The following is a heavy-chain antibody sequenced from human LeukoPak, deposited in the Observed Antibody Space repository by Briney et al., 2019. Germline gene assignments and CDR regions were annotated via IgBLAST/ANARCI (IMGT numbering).Heavy chain of an antibody. CDR3: ATYLQRVCSGGVCTEY. CDR2: ISGSSGEI. J-gene: IGHJ4*02. D-gene: IGHD2-8*02. V-gene: IGHV3-21*01. CDR1: GFNFRNSF. Sequence: GGSLRLSCAASGFNFRNSFMKWVRQIPGKGLEWVSGISGSSGEIRYADSVRGRFTVSRDNAKNSLHLEMNSLSAEDTAVYYCATYLQRVCSGGVCTEYWGQGTLVTVSS.